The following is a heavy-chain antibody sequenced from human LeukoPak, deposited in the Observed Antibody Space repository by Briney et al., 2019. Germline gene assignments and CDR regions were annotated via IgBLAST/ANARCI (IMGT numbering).Heavy chain of an antibody. J-gene: IGHJ4*02. D-gene: IGHD1-14*01. CDR3: ARRPPLGHRFTEFDY. CDR2: INHSGST. V-gene: IGHV4-34*01. Sequence: PSETLSLTCAVCGGSFSGYYWSWIRQPPGKGLEWIGEINHSGSTNYNPSLKSRVTISVDTSKNQFSLKLSSVTAADTAVYYCARRPPLGHRFTEFDYWGQGTLVTVSS. CDR1: GGSFSGYY.